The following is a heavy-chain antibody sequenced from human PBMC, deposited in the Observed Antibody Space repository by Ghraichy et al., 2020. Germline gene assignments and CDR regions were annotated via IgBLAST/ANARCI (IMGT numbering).Heavy chain of an antibody. CDR1: GGSISSSSYY. CDR2: IYYSGRT. Sequence: SETLSLTCTVSGGSISSSSYYWGWIRQPPGKGLEWIGSIYYSGRTYYNPSLKSRVTISVDTSNNHFSLKLSSVTAADTAVYDCARLDFDFWRGDFDSWGQGTLVTVSS. J-gene: IGHJ4*02. V-gene: IGHV4-39*02. D-gene: IGHD3-3*01. CDR3: ARLDFDFWRGDFDS.